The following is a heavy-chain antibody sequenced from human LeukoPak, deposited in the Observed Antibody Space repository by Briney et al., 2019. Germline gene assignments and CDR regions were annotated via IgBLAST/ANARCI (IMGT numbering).Heavy chain of an antibody. CDR3: ARVTLYGESARYY. J-gene: IGHJ4*02. D-gene: IGHD4-17*01. CDR2: ISGSSHYT. Sequence: GGSLRLSCAASGFTFSDHYMSWIRQAPGKGLEWVSYISGSSHYTNTADSVKGRFTISRDNAKNSLYLQMNSLRTEDTAVYYCARVTLYGESARYYWGQGTLVTVSS. V-gene: IGHV3-11*06. CDR1: GFTFSDHY.